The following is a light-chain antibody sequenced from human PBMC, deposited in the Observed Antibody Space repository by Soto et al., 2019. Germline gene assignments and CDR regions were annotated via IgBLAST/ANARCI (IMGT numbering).Light chain of an antibody. CDR3: QTWGTGMV. CDR1: SGHNSYA. Sequence: QLVLTQSPSASASLGASVKLTCTLSSGHNSYAIAWHQQQPEKGPRYLMKLNSDGSHNKGDGIPDRVSGSSSGAERYLTISSLQSEDEADYYCQTWGTGMVFGGGTKLTVL. V-gene: IGLV4-69*01. CDR2: LNSDGSH. J-gene: IGLJ2*01.